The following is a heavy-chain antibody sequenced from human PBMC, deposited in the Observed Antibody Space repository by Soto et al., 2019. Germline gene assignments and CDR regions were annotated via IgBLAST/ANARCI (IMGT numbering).Heavy chain of an antibody. J-gene: IGHJ6*02. CDR1: GFTFSNAW. CDR3: TTGGLDYGSGSYMKYYYYGMDV. V-gene: IGHV3-15*01. CDR2: IKSKTDGGTT. D-gene: IGHD3-10*01. Sequence: GGSLRLSCAASGFTFSNAWMSWVRQAPGKGLEWVGRIKSKTDGGTTDYAAPVKGRFTISRDDSKNTLYLQMNSLKTEDTAVYYCTTGGLDYGSGSYMKYYYYGMDVWGQGTTVTVSS.